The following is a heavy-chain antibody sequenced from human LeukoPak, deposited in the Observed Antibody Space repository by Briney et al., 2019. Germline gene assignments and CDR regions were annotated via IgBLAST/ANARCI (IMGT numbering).Heavy chain of an antibody. CDR1: GGSISSSSYY. J-gene: IGHJ1*01. V-gene: IGHV4-39*01. CDR2: IYYSGST. CDR3: ARGDVAPTGGQYFQH. D-gene: IGHD1-26*01. Sequence: KPSETLSLTCTVSGGSISSSSYYWGWIRQPPGKGLEWIGSIYYSGSTYHNPSLKSRVTISVDTSKNQFSLKLSSVTAADTAVYYCARGDVAPTGGQYFQHWGQGTLVTVSS.